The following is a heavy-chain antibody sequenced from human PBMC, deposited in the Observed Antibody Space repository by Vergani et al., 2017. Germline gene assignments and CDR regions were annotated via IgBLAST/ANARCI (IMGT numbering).Heavy chain of an antibody. CDR1: GYTFTTYA. CDR3: ARGTKPYYMDV. J-gene: IGHJ6*03. CDR2: IIPIFGTA. Sequence: QVQLVQSGAEVKKPGASVKVSCKASGYTFTTYAMHWVRQAPGQRLEWMGWIIPIFGTANYAQKFQGRVTITADKSTSTAYMELSSLRSEDTAVYYCARGTKPYYMDVWGKGTTVTVSS. D-gene: IGHD1-1*01. V-gene: IGHV1-69*13.